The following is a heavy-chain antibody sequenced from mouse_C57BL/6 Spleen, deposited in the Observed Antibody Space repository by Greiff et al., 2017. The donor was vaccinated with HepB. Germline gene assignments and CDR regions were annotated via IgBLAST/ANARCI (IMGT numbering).Heavy chain of an antibody. CDR3: AREGYGSSYGYAMDY. Sequence: EVQPQQSGPGLVKPSQFLSLTCSVTGYSIPSGYYWNCIRQFPGNKLEWMGYLCYDGSNNCNPTLKNRIPITRDTSKNQFFLKLNTVTTEDTATYYCAREGYGSSYGYAMDYWGQGTSVTVSS. V-gene: IGHV3-6*01. D-gene: IGHD1-1*01. CDR1: GYSIPSGYY. J-gene: IGHJ4*01. CDR2: LCYDGSN.